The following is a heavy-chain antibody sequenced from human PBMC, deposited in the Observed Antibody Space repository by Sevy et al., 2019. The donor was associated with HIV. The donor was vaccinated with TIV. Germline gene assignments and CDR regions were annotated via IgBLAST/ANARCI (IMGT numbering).Heavy chain of an antibody. J-gene: IGHJ3*02. CDR1: GYSFTSYW. V-gene: IGHV5-51*01. CDR3: ARSYDSSGYYGAFDI. CDR2: IYPGDSDT. D-gene: IGHD3-22*01. Sequence: GESLKISCKGSGYSFTSYWIGWVRQMPGKGLEWMGIIYPGDSDTRYSPSFQGQVTISADKSISTAYLQWSSLKASDTAMYYCARSYDSSGYYGAFDIWGHGTMVTVSS.